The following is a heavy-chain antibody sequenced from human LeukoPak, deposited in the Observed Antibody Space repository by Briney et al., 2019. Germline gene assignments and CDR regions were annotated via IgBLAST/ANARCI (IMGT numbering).Heavy chain of an antibody. D-gene: IGHD2-2*01. J-gene: IGHJ6*03. CDR2: ISYDGSNK. CDR3: ARVGEGIVVVPAAPGVTYYYYMDV. CDR1: GLTFSSYA. Sequence: PGRSLRLSCAVSGLTFSSYAMHWVRQAPGKGLEWVAVISYDGSNKYYADSVKGRFTISRDNAKNSLYLQMNSLRAEDTAVYYCARVGEGIVVVPAAPGVTYYYYMDVWGKGTTVTISS. V-gene: IGHV3-30*04.